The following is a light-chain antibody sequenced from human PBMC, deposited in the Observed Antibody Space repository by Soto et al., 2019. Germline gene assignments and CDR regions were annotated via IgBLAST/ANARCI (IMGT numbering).Light chain of an antibody. J-gene: IGKJ1*01. CDR2: DVS. CDR3: QQYNNWPPTWT. Sequence: EIVMTQSPGTLSLSPGERATLSCRASQSINNNYLGWYQHKPGQAPRLLIYDVSSRATGTPDRFSGSGSGTEFTLTISSLQSEDFAVYYCQQYNNWPPTWTFGQGTKVDIK. CDR1: QSINNN. V-gene: IGKV3D-15*01.